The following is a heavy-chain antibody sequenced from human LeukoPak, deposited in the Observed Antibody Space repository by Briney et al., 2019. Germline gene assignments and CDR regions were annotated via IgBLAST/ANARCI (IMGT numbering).Heavy chain of an antibody. D-gene: IGHD3-3*01. Sequence: ASVKVSCKASGDTFNNYVIYWVRQAPGQGLEWMGGIIPIFGTANYAKKFQGRVTITTDESTSTAYMELSSLRSEDTAVYYCARNRPPSLFGVVEQNAFDLWGQGTMVTVSS. CDR1: GDTFNNYV. CDR2: IIPIFGTA. J-gene: IGHJ3*01. CDR3: ARNRPPSLFGVVEQNAFDL. V-gene: IGHV1-69*05.